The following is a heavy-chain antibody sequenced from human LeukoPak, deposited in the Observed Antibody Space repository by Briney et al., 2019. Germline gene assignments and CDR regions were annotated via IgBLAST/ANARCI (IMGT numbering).Heavy chain of an antibody. D-gene: IGHD6-13*01. Sequence: GRPLRLSCAAAGFTFSSYGMHWVRQAPGKGLEWVAVISYDGSNKYYADSVKGRFTISRDNSKNTLYLQMNSLRAEDTAVYYCASFSGGSSWYPPRYYMDVWGKGTTVTVSS. CDR2: ISYDGSNK. CDR1: GFTFSSYG. J-gene: IGHJ6*03. CDR3: ASFSGGSSWYPPRYYMDV. V-gene: IGHV3-30*03.